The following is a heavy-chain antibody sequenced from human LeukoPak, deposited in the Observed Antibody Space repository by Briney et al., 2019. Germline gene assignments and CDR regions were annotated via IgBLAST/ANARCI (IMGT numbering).Heavy chain of an antibody. CDR1: GFTFTNYA. CDR3: ARGADSGHSSDN. J-gene: IGHJ4*02. CDR2: ISYDETNK. Sequence: PGGSLRLSCAASGFTFTNYAMHWVRQAPGKGLEWVAVISYDETNKYYEDSVKGRFTISRDSSKNTLYLQMSSLRDEDTAVYYCARGADSGHSSDNWGQGTLVSVSS. D-gene: IGHD6-13*01. V-gene: IGHV3-30*04.